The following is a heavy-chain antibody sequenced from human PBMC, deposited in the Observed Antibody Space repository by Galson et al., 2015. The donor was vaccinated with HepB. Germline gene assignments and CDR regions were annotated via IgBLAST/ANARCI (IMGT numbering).Heavy chain of an antibody. V-gene: IGHV3-21*01. CDR3: ARESREFIAVAGPPNWYYGMDV. CDR2: IRSSSSYI. CDR1: GFTFSSDS. D-gene: IGHD6-19*01. Sequence: SLRLSCAASGFTFSSDSMNWVRQAPGKGLEWVSSIRSSSSYIYYADSVNGRFTISRDNAKNALYLQMNSLRAEDTAVYYCARESREFIAVAGPPNWYYGMDVWGQGTTVTVSS. J-gene: IGHJ6*02.